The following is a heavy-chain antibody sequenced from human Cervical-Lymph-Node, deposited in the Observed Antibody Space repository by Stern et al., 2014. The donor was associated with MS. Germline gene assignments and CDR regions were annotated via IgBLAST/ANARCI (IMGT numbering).Heavy chain of an antibody. Sequence: EVQLVESGGGLVQPGGSLRLSCAVSGFTFRTYWMTWVRQAPGKGLEWVANINQDGSEKNYVGSVKGRFTISRDNAKNSLYLQMNSLRAEDTAVYYCARDLVNYDLLTGYPYNWYFDLWGRGTLVTVSS. CDR1: GFTFRTYW. CDR3: ARDLVNYDLLTGYPYNWYFDL. CDR2: INQDGSEK. D-gene: IGHD3-9*01. V-gene: IGHV3-7*01. J-gene: IGHJ2*01.